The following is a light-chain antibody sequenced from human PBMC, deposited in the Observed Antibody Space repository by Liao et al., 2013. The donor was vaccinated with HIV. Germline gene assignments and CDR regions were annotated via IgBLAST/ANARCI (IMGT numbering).Light chain of an antibody. J-gene: IGLJ2*01. CDR3: QAWDSSTVV. CDR2: FDG. V-gene: IGLV3-1*01. Sequence: SYELTQPPSVSVSPGQTARITCSGDALPKQYAYWYQQKPGQAPLLVIYFDGDRPSGIPERFSGSNSGNTATLTISGTQSTDEADYYCQAWDSSTVVFGGGTNLTVL. CDR1: ALPKQY.